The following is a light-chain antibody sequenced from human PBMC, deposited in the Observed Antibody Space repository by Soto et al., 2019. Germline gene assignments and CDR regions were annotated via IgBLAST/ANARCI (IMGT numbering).Light chain of an antibody. Sequence: IQMTQSPSSLSASVGDRVTITCRARQGIRNDLAWYQQKPGKAPKRLISAASRLKSGVPSRFSGSGSGTEFTLTISSLQPEDFAADYCLQHNSYPQTCGQGTKLDI. CDR3: LQHNSYPQT. CDR1: QGIRND. J-gene: IGKJ1*01. V-gene: IGKV1-17*01. CDR2: AAS.